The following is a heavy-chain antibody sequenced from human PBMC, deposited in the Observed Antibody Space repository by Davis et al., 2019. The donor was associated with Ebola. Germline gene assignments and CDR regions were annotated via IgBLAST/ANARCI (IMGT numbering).Heavy chain of an antibody. V-gene: IGHV3-21*01. J-gene: IGHJ6*03. CDR1: GFTFSSYS. Sequence: PGGSLRLSCAASGFTFSSYSMNWVRQAPGKGLEWVSSISSSSSYIYYADSVKGRFTISRDNAKNSLYLQMNSLRDEDTAVYYCARRPDCSSTSCSDTLLYYYMDVWGKGTTVTVSS. CDR3: ARRPDCSSTSCSDTLLYYYMDV. CDR2: ISSSSSYI. D-gene: IGHD2-2*01.